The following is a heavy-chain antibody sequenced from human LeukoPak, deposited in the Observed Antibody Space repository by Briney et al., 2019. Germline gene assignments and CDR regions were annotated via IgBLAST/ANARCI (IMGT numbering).Heavy chain of an antibody. CDR1: GGTFSSYA. Sequence: ASVKVSCRASGGTFSSYAISWVRQAPGQGLEWMGGIIPIFGTANYAQKFQGRVTITADKSTSTAYMELSSLRSEDTAVYYCARDGSGSYPFDPWGQGTLVTVSS. CDR3: ARDGSGSYPFDP. D-gene: IGHD3-10*01. J-gene: IGHJ5*02. V-gene: IGHV1-69*06. CDR2: IIPIFGTA.